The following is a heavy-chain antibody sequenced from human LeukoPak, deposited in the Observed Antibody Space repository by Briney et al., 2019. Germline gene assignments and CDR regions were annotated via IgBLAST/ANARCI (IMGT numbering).Heavy chain of an antibody. D-gene: IGHD5-12*01. Sequence: ASVKVSCKASGYTFINYGFTWVRQAPGQGLEWMGWVSGYNGNTNYLQKFQGRVTMTTDTSSNTVYMDLRGLRSDDTAVYYCARVSTNSRVGGYDPQWYFDLWGRGTLVTVPS. V-gene: IGHV1-18*04. CDR3: ARVSTNSRVGGYDPQWYFDL. CDR2: VSGYNGNT. J-gene: IGHJ2*01. CDR1: GYTFINYG.